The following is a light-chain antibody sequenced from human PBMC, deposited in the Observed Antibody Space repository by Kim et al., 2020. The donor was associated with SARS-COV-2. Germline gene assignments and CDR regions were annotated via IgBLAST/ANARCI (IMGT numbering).Light chain of an antibody. CDR2: WAS. V-gene: IGKV4-1*01. CDR3: QQSYSTVLT. Sequence: ATINCKSSQSVLYSSNNKNYLAWYQQRPGQPTKLLIYWASTRESGVPDRFSGSGSGTDFTLTISSLQAEDVAVYYCQQSYSTVLTFGGGTKVDIK. CDR1: QSVLYSSNNKNY. J-gene: IGKJ4*01.